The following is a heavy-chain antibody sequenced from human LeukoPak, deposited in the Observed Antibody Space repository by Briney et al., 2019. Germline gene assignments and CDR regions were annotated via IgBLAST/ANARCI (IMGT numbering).Heavy chain of an antibody. CDR3: AARPGEVAVPFDY. J-gene: IGHJ4*02. CDR1: GFTFSTFA. D-gene: IGHD2-15*01. V-gene: IGHV3-23*01. Sequence: GGSLRLSCAASGFTFSTFAMTWVRQAPGKGLEWVSLISGSGGIIYYADSVNGRFTISRDNSKNTLYLQMHSLRAEDTAVYYCAARPGEVAVPFDYWGQGILVTVSS. CDR2: ISGSGGII.